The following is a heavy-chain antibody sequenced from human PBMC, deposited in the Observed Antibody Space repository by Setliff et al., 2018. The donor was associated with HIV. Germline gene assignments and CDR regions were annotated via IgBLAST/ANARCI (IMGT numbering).Heavy chain of an antibody. CDR3: AKTLPTLYPPHDYYFAMDV. Sequence: GGSLRLSCAASGFAFSFYAMNWVRQAPGKGLEWVSYISSSGTTIYYADSVKGRFTISRDNAKNSLYLQMNSLRAEDTSVYYCAKTLPTLYPPHDYYFAMDVWGQGTTVTVSS. V-gene: IGHV3-48*03. D-gene: IGHD2-15*01. CDR1: GFAFSFYA. J-gene: IGHJ6*02. CDR2: ISSSGTTI.